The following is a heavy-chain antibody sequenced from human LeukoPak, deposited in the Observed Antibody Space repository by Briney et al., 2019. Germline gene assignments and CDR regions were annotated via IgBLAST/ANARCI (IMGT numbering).Heavy chain of an antibody. CDR1: GFTFSSYG. Sequence: GGSLRLSCEASGFTFSSYGMNWVRQAPGKGLEWVAVISYDGSNKYYAESVKGRFTISRDNSKNTLYLQMNSLRAEDTAVYYCAKFLTPVGRGVYDIFPADFDYWGQGTLVTVSS. V-gene: IGHV3-30*18. D-gene: IGHD3-9*01. CDR3: AKFLTPVGRGVYDIFPADFDY. CDR2: ISYDGSNK. J-gene: IGHJ4*02.